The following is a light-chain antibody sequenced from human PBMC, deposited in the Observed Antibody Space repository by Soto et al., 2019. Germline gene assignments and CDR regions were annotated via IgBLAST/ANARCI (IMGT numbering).Light chain of an antibody. J-gene: IGKJ2*01. CDR2: GAS. Sequence: EIVMTQSSATLSVFPGERATLSCRASQSISTNLAWYQQKPGRAPRLLIYGASARATGIPARFSGSGSGTEFTLTISSLQSEDFAVYYCHQYNNWPPYTFGQGTKLEIK. CDR1: QSISTN. V-gene: IGKV3-15*01. CDR3: HQYNNWPPYT.